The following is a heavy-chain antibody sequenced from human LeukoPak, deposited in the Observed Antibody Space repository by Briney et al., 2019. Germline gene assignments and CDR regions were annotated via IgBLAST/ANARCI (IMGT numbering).Heavy chain of an antibody. CDR3: ASAIAAPGAPFDY. V-gene: IGHV4-38-2*02. D-gene: IGHD4-17*01. CDR2: IYHSGST. Sequence: PSETLSLTCTVSGYSISSGYYWGWIRQPPGKGLEWIGSIYHSGSTNYNPSLKSRVTISVDTSKNQFSLKLSSVTAADTAVYYCASAIAAPGAPFDYWGQGTLVTVSS. CDR1: GYSISSGYY. J-gene: IGHJ4*02.